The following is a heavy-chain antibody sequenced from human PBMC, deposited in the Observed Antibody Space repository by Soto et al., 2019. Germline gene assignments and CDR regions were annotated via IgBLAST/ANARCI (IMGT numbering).Heavy chain of an antibody. Sequence: GASVKVSCKASGYTFTSYGISWVRQAPGQGLEWMGWISAYNGNTNYAQKFQGRVTITADESTSTAYMELSSLRSEDTAVYYCARGFYGSGSYRSRWEYYYSGMDVWG. D-gene: IGHD3-10*01. CDR3: ARGFYGSGSYRSRWEYYYSGMDV. J-gene: IGHJ6*02. V-gene: IGHV1-18*01. CDR1: GYTFTSYG. CDR2: ISAYNGNT.